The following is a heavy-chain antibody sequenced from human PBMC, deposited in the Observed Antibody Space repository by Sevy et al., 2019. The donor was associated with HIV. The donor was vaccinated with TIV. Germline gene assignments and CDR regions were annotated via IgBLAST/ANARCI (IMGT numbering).Heavy chain of an antibody. D-gene: IGHD2-15*01. CDR3: ARAYCSGGSCFSLAF. Sequence: ASVKVSCKVSGYTFSTYRITWVRQAHGQGLQWMGWISPHNGDTNYAQKLQGRVSMITDSSTTTAYMELKSLRSDDTAVYYCARAYCSGGSCFSLAFWGQGTLVTVSS. CDR1: GYTFSTYR. J-gene: IGHJ4*02. V-gene: IGHV1-18*01. CDR2: ISPHNGDT.